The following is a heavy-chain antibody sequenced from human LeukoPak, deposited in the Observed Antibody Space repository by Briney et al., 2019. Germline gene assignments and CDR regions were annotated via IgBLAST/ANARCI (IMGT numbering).Heavy chain of an antibody. CDR1: GFSLSTSGMC. CDR3: ARISRGSYWFYFDY. J-gene: IGHJ4*02. CDR2: IDWDDDK. D-gene: IGHD1-26*01. Sequence: SGPTLVNPTQTLTLTCTFSGFSLSTSGMCVSWIRQPPGKALEWLARIDWDDDKYYSTSLKTRLTISKDTSKNQVVLTMTNTDPVDTATYYCARISRGSYWFYFDYWGQGTLVTVSS. V-gene: IGHV2-70*11.